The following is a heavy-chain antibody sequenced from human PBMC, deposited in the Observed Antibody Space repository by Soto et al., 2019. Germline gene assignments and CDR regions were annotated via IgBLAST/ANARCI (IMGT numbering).Heavy chain of an antibody. CDR1: GFTFSSYG. CDR3: AKDAEEDYYYGMDV. V-gene: IGHV3-30*18. Sequence: QVQLVESGGGVVQPGRSLRLSCAASGFTFSSYGMHWVRQAPGKGLEWVAVISYDGSNKYYADSVKGRFTISRDNSKNTLYLQMNSLRAEDTAVYYCAKDAEEDYYYGMDVWGQGTTVTVSS. J-gene: IGHJ6*02. CDR2: ISYDGSNK.